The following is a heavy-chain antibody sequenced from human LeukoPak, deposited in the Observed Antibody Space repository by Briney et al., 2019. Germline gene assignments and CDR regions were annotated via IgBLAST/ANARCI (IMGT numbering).Heavy chain of an antibody. CDR1: GFPFTSYS. CDR2: ITSSSRTI. D-gene: IGHD3-22*01. J-gene: IGHJ3*02. CDR3: VRARGYYDSSSHSVDGFDI. Sequence: GGSLRLSCAASGFPFTSYSMSWVRQAPGKGLEWVSYITSSSRTIEYLDTVKGRFTLSRDNAKSSVNLQMNNLRSEDTAVYYCVRARGYYDSSSHSVDGFDIWGQGTMVTVSS. V-gene: IGHV3-48*04.